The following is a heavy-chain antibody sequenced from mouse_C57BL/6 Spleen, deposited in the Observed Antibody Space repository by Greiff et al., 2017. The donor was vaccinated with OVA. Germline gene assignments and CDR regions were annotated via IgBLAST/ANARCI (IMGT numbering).Heavy chain of an antibody. V-gene: IGHV1-69*01. Sequence: QVQLQQPGAELVMPGASVKLSCKASGYTFTSYWMHWVKQRPGQGLEWIGEIDPSDSYTNYNQKFKGKSTLTVDKSSSTAYMQLSSLTSEDSAVYYCAGGFPGYFDYWGQGTTLTVSS. CDR2: IDPSDSYT. J-gene: IGHJ2*01. CDR3: AGGFPGYFDY. D-gene: IGHD4-1*01. CDR1: GYTFTSYW.